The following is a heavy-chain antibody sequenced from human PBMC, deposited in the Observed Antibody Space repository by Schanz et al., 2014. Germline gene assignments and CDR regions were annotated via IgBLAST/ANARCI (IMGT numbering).Heavy chain of an antibody. D-gene: IGHD6-13*01. Sequence: QVQLVQSGPEVKKPGASVRVSCQASGYTFVGYYIHWLRQAPRQGLEWMGWINPDSGDTNYEQNSQSRVTRTRETSITTAYMDLSRLPSDDTAVYYCARVYRWQHILGHFDSWGQGSLVTVSS. J-gene: IGHJ4*02. V-gene: IGHV1-2*02. CDR2: INPDSGDT. CDR1: GYTFVGYY. CDR3: ARVYRWQHILGHFDS.